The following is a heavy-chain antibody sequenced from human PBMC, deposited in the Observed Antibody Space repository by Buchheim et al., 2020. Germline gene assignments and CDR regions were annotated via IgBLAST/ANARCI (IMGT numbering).Heavy chain of an antibody. D-gene: IGHD6-13*01. CDR1: GFTFSHYG. CDR3: ARGAGTAAGRPDY. CDR2: IWYDGSNQ. V-gene: IGHV3-33*01. J-gene: IGHJ4*02. Sequence: QVQLVESGGGVVQPGTSLRLSCGASGFTFSHYGMHWVRQAPGKGLEWVALIWYDGSNQYYGDSVKGRFTIFRDASKKTLYLQINSLRLEDTAVYYCARGAGTAAGRPDYWGQGT.